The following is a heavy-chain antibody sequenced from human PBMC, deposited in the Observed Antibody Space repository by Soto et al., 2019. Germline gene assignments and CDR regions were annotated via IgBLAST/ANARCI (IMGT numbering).Heavy chain of an antibody. V-gene: IGHV3-23*01. CDR2: ISGSGRST. CDR1: GFTFNNYA. Sequence: EAQLLESGGGLVQPGGSLRLSCAASGFTFNNYAMSWVRRAPGKGLEWVSAISGSGRSTYYADSVKGRFTISRDTYRNTVFLKMNSRRGEDTAVYYCAKDDAPAAPSTLDNWGRGTLVTVSS. J-gene: IGHJ4*02. CDR3: AKDDAPAAPSTLDN. D-gene: IGHD2-15*01.